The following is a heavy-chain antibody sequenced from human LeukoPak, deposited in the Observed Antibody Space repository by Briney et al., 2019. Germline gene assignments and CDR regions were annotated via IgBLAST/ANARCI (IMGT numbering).Heavy chain of an antibody. CDR1: GFTFSAYG. J-gene: IGHJ4*02. Sequence: PGGSLRLSCAASGFTFSAYGMHWVRQAPGKGLAWVAIISYDGTNKYYADSVKGRFTISRDNSKNTLYLQMNSLRAEDTAVYYCAKEITRPNRAVAGLNYWGQGTLVTVSS. CDR2: ISYDGTNK. D-gene: IGHD6-19*01. V-gene: IGHV3-30*18. CDR3: AKEITRPNRAVAGLNY.